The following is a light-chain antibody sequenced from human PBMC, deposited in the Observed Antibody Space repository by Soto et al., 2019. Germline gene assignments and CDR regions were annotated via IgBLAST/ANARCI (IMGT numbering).Light chain of an antibody. Sequence: QSVLTQPASVSGSPGQSITISCTGTSSDVGSYNLVSWYQHHPGKAPKLMIYVVGKRPSGVSSRFSGSKSGNTASLTISGLQAEDEADYYCCSYAGSGTPYVFGTGPKVTVL. CDR2: VVG. CDR3: CSYAGSGTPYV. CDR1: SSDVGSYNL. J-gene: IGLJ1*01. V-gene: IGLV2-23*02.